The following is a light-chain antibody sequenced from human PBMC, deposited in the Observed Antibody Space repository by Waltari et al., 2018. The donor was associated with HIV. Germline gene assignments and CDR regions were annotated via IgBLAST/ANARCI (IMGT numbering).Light chain of an antibody. V-gene: IGLV4-60*03. CDR3: ETWDSTVRV. J-gene: IGLJ2*01. Sequence: QPVLTQPSSASASLGSSVTLTCTLSAGFKPNILTWHQKRPDRAPQFLMKVEPSGVFNRGSGVSHRFSASASGGDRTLTISNLQSEDEADYFCETWDSTVRVFGDGTRVTVL. CDR1: AGFKPNI. CDR2: VEPSGVF.